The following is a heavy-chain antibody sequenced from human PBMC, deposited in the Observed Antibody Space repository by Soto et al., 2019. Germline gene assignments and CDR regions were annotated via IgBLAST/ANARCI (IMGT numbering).Heavy chain of an antibody. D-gene: IGHD2-2*01. CDR3: TAEKDQLADT. CDR2: IIPMLGVA. J-gene: IGHJ5*02. CDR1: GDTFNKYT. Sequence: QVQLVQSGAEVKKPGSSVKVSCKASGDTFNKYTISWVRQAPGQGLEWMGRIIPMLGVANYAQKFQGRVTITADKFTSTAYMQLSSVRSEDTAIYYCTAEKDQLADTWGQGTLITVSS. V-gene: IGHV1-69*02.